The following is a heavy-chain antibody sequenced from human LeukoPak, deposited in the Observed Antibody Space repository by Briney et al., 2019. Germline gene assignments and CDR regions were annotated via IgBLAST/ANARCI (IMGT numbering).Heavy chain of an antibody. CDR2: IYYTGST. Sequence: SETLSLTCTVSGDSISSYYWSWIRQSPGKGLEYIGYIYYTGSTNYNPSLKSRVAMSVDRSRNQFSLQLSSVTAADTAVYYCAKGEDHGSGTVHFASWGQGTLVTVSS. CDR1: GDSISSYY. J-gene: IGHJ4*02. D-gene: IGHD3-10*01. CDR3: AKGEDHGSGTVHFAS. V-gene: IGHV4-59*12.